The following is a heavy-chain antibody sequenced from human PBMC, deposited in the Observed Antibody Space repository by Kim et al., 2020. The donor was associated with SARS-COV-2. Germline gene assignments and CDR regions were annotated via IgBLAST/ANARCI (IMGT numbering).Heavy chain of an antibody. D-gene: IGHD6-19*01. CDR3: ARDSERDSSGWYGNWFDP. Sequence: ASVKVSCKASGYTFTGYYMHWVRQAPGQGLEWIGWINPNSGGTNYAQKFQGRVTMTRDTSISTAYMELSRLRSDDTAVYYCARDSERDSSGWYGNWFDPWGQGTLVTVSS. CDR2: INPNSGGT. V-gene: IGHV1-2*02. J-gene: IGHJ5*02. CDR1: GYTFTGYY.